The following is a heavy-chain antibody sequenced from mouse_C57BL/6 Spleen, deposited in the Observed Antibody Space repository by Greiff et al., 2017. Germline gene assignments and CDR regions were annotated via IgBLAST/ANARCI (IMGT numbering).Heavy chain of an antibody. CDR1: GYTFTNYW. Sequence: QVQLKESGAELVRPGTSVKMSCKASGYTFTNYWIGWAKQRPGHGLEWIGDIYPGGGYTNYNEKFKGKATLTADKSSSTAYMQFSSLTSEDSAIYYCARFDDYGGFAYWGQGTLVTVSA. J-gene: IGHJ3*01. D-gene: IGHD2-4*01. CDR2: IYPGGGYT. V-gene: IGHV1-63*01. CDR3: ARFDDYGGFAY.